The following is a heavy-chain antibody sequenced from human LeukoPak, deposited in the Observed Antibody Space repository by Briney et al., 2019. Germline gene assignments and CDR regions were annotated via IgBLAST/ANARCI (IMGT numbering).Heavy chain of an antibody. Sequence: GASVKVSCKASGYTFTSYGISWVRQAPGQGLEWMGWISAYNGNANYAQKLQGRVTMTTDTSTSTAYMELRSLRSDDTTVYYCARDSHQYSSSSSGYWGQGTLVTVSS. CDR3: ARDSHQYSSSSSGY. CDR1: GYTFTSYG. J-gene: IGHJ4*02. D-gene: IGHD6-6*01. V-gene: IGHV1-18*01. CDR2: ISAYNGNA.